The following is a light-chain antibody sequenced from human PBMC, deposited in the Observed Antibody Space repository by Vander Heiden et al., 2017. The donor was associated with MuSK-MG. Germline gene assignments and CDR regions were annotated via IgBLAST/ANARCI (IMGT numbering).Light chain of an antibody. CDR2: GAS. CDR1: QSGSSSY. CDR3: QQDGSSPRA. Sequence: EIVLTQSPGTLSLSPGARATLSCRASQSGSSSYLAWYQQKPGQAPRLLIYGASSRSTGIPDRFSGSGSGTDFTLTISRLEPEDFAVYYCQQDGSSPRAFGQGTKLEIK. V-gene: IGKV3-20*01. J-gene: IGKJ2*01.